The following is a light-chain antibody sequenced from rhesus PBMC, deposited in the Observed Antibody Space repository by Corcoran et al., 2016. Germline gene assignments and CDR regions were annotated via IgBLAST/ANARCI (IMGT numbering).Light chain of an antibody. J-gene: IGKJ4*01. CDR3: QQYSSRPLT. CDR1: QGISSW. CDR2: KAS. V-gene: IGKV1-22*01. Sequence: DIQMTQSPSSLSASVGDTVTITCRASQGISSWLAWYQQKPGKAPKLLIDKASSLQSGGPSRIRGSGSGTVFTLTISSLKSEDFATYYCQQYSSRPLTFGGGTKVELK.